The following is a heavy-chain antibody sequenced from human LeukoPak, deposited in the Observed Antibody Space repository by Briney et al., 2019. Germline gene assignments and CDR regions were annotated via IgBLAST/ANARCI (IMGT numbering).Heavy chain of an antibody. V-gene: IGHV4-34*01. J-gene: IGHJ4*02. CDR2: INHSGST. CDR1: GGSFSGYY. CDR3: ASRRPYYYDSSGYYSFGY. D-gene: IGHD3-22*01. Sequence: PSETLSLTCAVYGGSFSGYYWSWIRQPPGKGLEWIGEINHSGSTNYNPSLKSRVTISVDTSKNQFSLKLSSVTAADTAVYYCASRRPYYYDSSGYYSFGYWGQGTLVTVSS.